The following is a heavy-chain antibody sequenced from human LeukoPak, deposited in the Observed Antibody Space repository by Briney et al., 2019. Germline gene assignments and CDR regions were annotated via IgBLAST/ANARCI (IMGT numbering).Heavy chain of an antibody. D-gene: IGHD6-13*01. CDR3: ARDQIGSW. J-gene: IGHJ4*02. CDR1: GFTFSHYY. V-gene: IGHV3-11*06. CDR2: ISGSSSHI. Sequence: PGGSLRLSCEASGFTFSHYYLRWIRQAPGKGLEWISYISGSSSHINYADSVKGRFTISRDNAKTSVYLQMDSLRVEDTAVYYCARDQIGSWWGQGTLVIVSS.